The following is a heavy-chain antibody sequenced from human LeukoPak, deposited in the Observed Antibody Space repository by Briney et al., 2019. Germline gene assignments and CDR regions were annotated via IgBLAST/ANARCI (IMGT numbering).Heavy chain of an antibody. J-gene: IGHJ5*02. V-gene: IGHV2-5*01. D-gene: IGHD3-3*01. CDR3: VHAITIFGVPRENWFDP. CDR1: GFSLSTSGVG. Sequence: KESGPTLVKPAQTLTLTCTFSGFSLSTSGVGVGWIRQPPGKALEWLALIYWTDDKRYSPSLKSRLTIAKDTSKNQVVLTMTNMDPVDTATYYCVHAITIFGVPRENWFDPWGQGTLVTVSS. CDR2: IYWTDDK.